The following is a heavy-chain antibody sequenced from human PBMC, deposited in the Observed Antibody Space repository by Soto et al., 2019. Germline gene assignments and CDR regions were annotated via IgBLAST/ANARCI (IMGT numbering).Heavy chain of an antibody. V-gene: IGHV3-30*18. D-gene: IGHD6-13*01. CDR3: AKLPNPSSSSPYDAFDI. J-gene: IGHJ3*02. Sequence: QVQLVESGGGVVQPGRSLRLSCAASGFTFSSYGMHWVRQAPGKGLEWVAVISYDGSNKYYADSVKGRFTISRDNSKNTLYLQMNSLRAEDTAVYYCAKLPNPSSSSPYDAFDILGQGTIVTVSS. CDR1: GFTFSSYG. CDR2: ISYDGSNK.